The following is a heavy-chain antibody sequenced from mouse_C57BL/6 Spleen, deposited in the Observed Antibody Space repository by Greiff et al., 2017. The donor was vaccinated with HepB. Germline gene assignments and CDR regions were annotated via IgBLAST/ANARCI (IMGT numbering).Heavy chain of an antibody. CDR2: FYPGSGSI. CDR1: GYTFTEYT. D-gene: IGHD2-1*01. V-gene: IGHV1-62-2*01. CDR3: ARHEVYCVWFYSCAIDY. Sequence: QVQLQQSGAELVKPGASVKLSCKASGYTFTEYTIHWVKQRPGQGLEWIGWFYPGSGSIKYNQKFKDKATLTADKSSSTAYMELSRLTSEDSAVYFGARHEVYCVWFYSCAIDYWGQGTSVTVSS. J-gene: IGHJ4*01.